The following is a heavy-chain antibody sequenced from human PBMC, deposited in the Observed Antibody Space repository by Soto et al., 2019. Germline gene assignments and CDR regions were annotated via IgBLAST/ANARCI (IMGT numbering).Heavy chain of an antibody. CDR2: ISVSGTGK. J-gene: IGHJ4*02. Sequence: EVQLVESGGGLVQPGESLRLSCAASGITFSNYGWTWVRQAPGKGLEWVSHISVSGTGKIYADSVRGRFTISRDNAKNSVYMQMNSLSDEDTAVYYCTSDPDGDLYFDYWGQGTLVTVSA. CDR1: GITFSNYG. V-gene: IGHV3-48*02. CDR3: TSDPDGDLYFDY. D-gene: IGHD4-17*01.